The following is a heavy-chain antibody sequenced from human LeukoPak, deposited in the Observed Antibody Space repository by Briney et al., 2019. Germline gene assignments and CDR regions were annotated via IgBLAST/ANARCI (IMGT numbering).Heavy chain of an antibody. CDR2: INPNSGGT. Sequence: ASVKVSCKASGYTFTGYYMHWVRQAPGQGLEWIGWINPNSGGTNYAQKFQGRVTMTRDTSISTAYMELSRLRSDDTAVYYCATRTYYYGSGSLDDAFDIWGQRTTVTVSS. V-gene: IGHV1-2*02. J-gene: IGHJ3*02. D-gene: IGHD3-10*01. CDR1: GYTFTGYY. CDR3: ATRTYYYGSGSLDDAFDI.